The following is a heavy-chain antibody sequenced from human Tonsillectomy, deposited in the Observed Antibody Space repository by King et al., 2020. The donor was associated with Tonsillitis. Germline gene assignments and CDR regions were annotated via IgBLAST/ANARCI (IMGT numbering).Heavy chain of an antibody. D-gene: IGHD1-20*01. CDR1: GYTLTELS. J-gene: IGHJ6*02. V-gene: IGHV1-24*01. CDR2: FDPEDGET. Sequence: QGQLVQSGAEVKKPGASVKVSCKVSGYTLTELSMHWVRQAPGKGLEWMGGFDPEDGETIYAQKFQGRVTMTEDTSTDTAYMELSSLRSEDTAVYYCATVTGTTSLLYYYYGRDVWGQGTTVTVSS. CDR3: ATVTGTTSLLYYYYGRDV.